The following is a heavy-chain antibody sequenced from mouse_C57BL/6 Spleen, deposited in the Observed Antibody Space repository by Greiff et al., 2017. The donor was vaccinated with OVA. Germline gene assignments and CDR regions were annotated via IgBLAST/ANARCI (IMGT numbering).Heavy chain of an antibody. CDR3: ARTVVATGDY. Sequence: VQLKESGPELVKPGASVKISCKASGYAFSSSWMNWVKQRPGKGLEWIGRIYPGDGDTNYNGKFKGKATLTADKSSSTAYMQLSSLTSEDSAVYFCARTVVATGDYWGQGTTLTVSS. CDR2: IYPGDGDT. D-gene: IGHD1-1*01. V-gene: IGHV1-82*01. J-gene: IGHJ2*01. CDR1: GYAFSSSW.